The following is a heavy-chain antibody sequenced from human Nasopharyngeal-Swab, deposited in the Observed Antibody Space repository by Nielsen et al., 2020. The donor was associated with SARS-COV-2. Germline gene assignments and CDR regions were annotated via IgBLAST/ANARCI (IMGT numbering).Heavy chain of an antibody. CDR2: IYYTGST. CDR3: ARAGDSGVWYAFDI. J-gene: IGHJ3*02. V-gene: IGHV4-59*01. CDR1: SDSISGYY. D-gene: IGHD2-15*01. Sequence: SETLFLTCTVSSDSISGYYWSWIRQPPGKGLEWLGYIYYTGSTNYNHSPKSRVTMSVDTSKKELSLELTSVTAADTAVYYCARAGDSGVWYAFDIWGQGTRVTVSS.